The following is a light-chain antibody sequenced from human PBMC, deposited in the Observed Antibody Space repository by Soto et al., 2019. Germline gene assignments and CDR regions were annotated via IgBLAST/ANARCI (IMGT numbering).Light chain of an antibody. CDR2: KAS. J-gene: IGKJ4*01. Sequence: DIQMTQFPSTLSASVGDRVTITCRASQSISSWLAWYQHKPGKAPNLLIYKASTLESGVPSRFSGSGSGTVFTLTVSSLQPDDFATYYCQQYDSYPLTFGGGTKVDIK. V-gene: IGKV1-5*03. CDR3: QQYDSYPLT. CDR1: QSISSW.